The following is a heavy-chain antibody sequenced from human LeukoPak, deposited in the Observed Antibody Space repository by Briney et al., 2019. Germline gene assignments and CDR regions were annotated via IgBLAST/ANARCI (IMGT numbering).Heavy chain of an antibody. CDR2: IKEDGSMV. CDR1: GXMFSNFW. V-gene: IGHV3-7*04. J-gene: IGHJ5*02. CDR3: ARVVTWFDP. Sequence: PGGSLRLSCAASGXMFSNFWMSWVRQAPGKGLEWVAHIKEDGSMVSYVDSVKGRFTISRDNAKNSVYLQMNSLRGEDTAVYFCARVVTWFDPWGQGSLVTVSS.